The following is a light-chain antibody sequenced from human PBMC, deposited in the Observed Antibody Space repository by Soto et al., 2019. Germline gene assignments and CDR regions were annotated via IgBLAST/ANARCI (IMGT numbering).Light chain of an antibody. CDR3: SSYTTISTLV. J-gene: IGLJ1*01. V-gene: IGLV2-14*03. Sequence: QSVLTQPASVSGSPGQSITISCTGTSSDLGSYNFVSWYQQHPGKAPKLVIYDVSYRPSGVSNRFSGSKSGNTASLTISGLQAEDEADYYCSSYTTISTLVFGTGTKVTVL. CDR2: DVS. CDR1: SSDLGSYNF.